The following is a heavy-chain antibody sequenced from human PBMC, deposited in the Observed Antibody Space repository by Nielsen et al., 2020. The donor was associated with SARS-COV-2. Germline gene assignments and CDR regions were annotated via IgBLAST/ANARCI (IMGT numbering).Heavy chain of an antibody. J-gene: IGHJ4*02. CDR2: IWYDGSNK. D-gene: IGHD4-17*01. V-gene: IGHV3-30*19. CDR3: ARDATVTDIDY. CDR1: GFTFSSYG. Sequence: GESLKISCAASGFTFSSYGMHWVRQAPGKGLEWVAVIWYDGSNKYYADSVKGRFTISRGNSKNTLYLQMNSLRAEDTAVYYCARDATVTDIDYWGQGTLVTVSS.